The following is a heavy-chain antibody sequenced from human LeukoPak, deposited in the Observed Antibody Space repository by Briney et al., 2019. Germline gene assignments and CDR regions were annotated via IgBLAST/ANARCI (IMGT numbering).Heavy chain of an antibody. V-gene: IGHV4-30-2*01. CDR2: IYHSGST. CDR3: ARVFKGAGYYYYYYMDV. Sequence: PSQTLSLTCTVSGGSISSGGYYWSWIRQPPGKGLGWIGYIYHSGSTYYNPSLKSRVTISVDRSKNQFSLKLSSVTAADTAVYYCARVFKGAGYYYYYYMDVWGKGTTVTVSS. CDR1: GGSISSGGYY. J-gene: IGHJ6*03. D-gene: IGHD3-3*01.